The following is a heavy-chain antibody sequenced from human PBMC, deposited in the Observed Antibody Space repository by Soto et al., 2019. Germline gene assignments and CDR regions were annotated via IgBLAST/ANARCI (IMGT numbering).Heavy chain of an antibody. D-gene: IGHD2-2*01. V-gene: IGHV4-59*08. Sequence: QVQLQESGPGLVKPSETLSLTCTASGGSISSYYWSWIRQPPGKGLEWIGYIYYSGSTNYNPSLRSRVTISVDTSKNQCCLKLSSVTAADTAVYSCARGTGSSTSGGRPSYYFYYMDVWGKETTVTVSS. J-gene: IGHJ6*03. CDR2: IYYSGST. CDR1: GGSISSYY. CDR3: ARGTGSSTSGGRPSYYFYYMDV.